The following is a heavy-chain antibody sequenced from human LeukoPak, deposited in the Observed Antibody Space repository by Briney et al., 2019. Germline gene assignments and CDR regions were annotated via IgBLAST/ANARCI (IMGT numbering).Heavy chain of an antibody. CDR1: GFTFSNAW. CDR3: TRDLMVRGVVEGALDI. Sequence: PGGSLRLSCAASGFTFSNAWMSWVRQAPGKGPEWVGRIKGKTDGGKTDYAAPVKGRFTISRDDSRNTLYLQMNSLKTEDTAVYYCTRDLMVRGVVEGALDIWGEGTMVTVSS. CDR2: IKGKTDGGKT. D-gene: IGHD3-10*01. J-gene: IGHJ3*02. V-gene: IGHV3-15*01.